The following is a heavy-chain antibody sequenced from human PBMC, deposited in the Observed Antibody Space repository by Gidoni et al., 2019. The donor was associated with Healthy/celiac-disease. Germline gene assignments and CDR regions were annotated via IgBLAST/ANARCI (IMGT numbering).Heavy chain of an antibody. V-gene: IGHV4-34*01. CDR1: DGSFSGYY. J-gene: IGHJ4*02. CDR2: INHSGST. D-gene: IGHD3-16*02. CDR3: ARGGLLTYYDYVWGSYRYTIDY. Sequence: QVQLQQWRAGLLKLSETLSLTCAAYDGSFSGYYWSWTRQPPGTGLAWIGEINHSGSTTYNPSLKSRVTISVDTSKSRFSLKLSSVTAADTAVYYCARGGLLTYYDYVWGSYRYTIDYWGQGTLVTVSS.